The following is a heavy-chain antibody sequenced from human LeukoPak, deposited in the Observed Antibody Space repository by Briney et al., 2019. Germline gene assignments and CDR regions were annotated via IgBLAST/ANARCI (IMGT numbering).Heavy chain of an antibody. CDR2: IYYSGST. CDR3: ARGRGQNWNPDY. CDR1: GYSISSGYY. V-gene: IGHV4-38-2*02. Sequence: PSETLSLTCTVSGYSISSGYYWGWIRQPPGKGLEWIGSIYYSGSTYYNPSLKSRVTISVDTSKNQFSLKLSSVTAADTAVYYCARGRGQNWNPDYWGQGTLVTVSS. J-gene: IGHJ4*02. D-gene: IGHD1-1*01.